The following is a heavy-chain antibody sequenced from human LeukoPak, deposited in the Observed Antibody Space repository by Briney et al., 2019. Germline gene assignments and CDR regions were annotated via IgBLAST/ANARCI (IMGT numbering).Heavy chain of an antibody. V-gene: IGHV3-9*01. Sequence: GGSLRLSCAASGFTFSSYAMSWVRQAPGRGLEWVSGISGSSDYIKYADSVKGRFTISRDNAKSSLYLQMNSVRPDDAALYYCVRGIDVGRLLAAFDYWGQGTLVTVSS. J-gene: IGHJ4*02. D-gene: IGHD6-13*01. CDR3: VRGIDVGRLLAAFDY. CDR2: ISGSSDYI. CDR1: GFTFSSYA.